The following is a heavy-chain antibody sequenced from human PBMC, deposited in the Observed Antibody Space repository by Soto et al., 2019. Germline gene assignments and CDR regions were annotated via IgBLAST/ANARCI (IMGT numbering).Heavy chain of an antibody. V-gene: IGHV4-39*01. J-gene: IGHJ4*02. Sequence: SETLSLTCTVSGGSISSSSYYWGWIRQPPGKGLEWIGSIYYSGSTYYNPSLKSRVTISVDTSKNQFSLKLSSVTAADTAVYYCARGAVAGTTYFDYWGQGTLVTVSS. CDR2: IYYSGST. D-gene: IGHD6-19*01. CDR3: ARGAVAGTTYFDY. CDR1: GGSISSSSYY.